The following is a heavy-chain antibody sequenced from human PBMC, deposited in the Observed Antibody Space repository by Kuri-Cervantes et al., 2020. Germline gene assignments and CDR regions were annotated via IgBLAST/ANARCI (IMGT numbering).Heavy chain of an antibody. D-gene: IGHD6-19*01. V-gene: IGHV3-33*01. CDR3: ARDLVAGTSGYYYGMDV. Sequence: GESLKISCAASGFTFSSYGMHWVRQAPGKGLEWVAVIWYDGSNKYYADSVKGRFTISRDNSKNTLYLQMNSLRAEDTAVYYCARDLVAGTSGYYYGMDVWGQGTTVTVSS. CDR1: GFTFSSYG. J-gene: IGHJ6*02. CDR2: IWYDGSNK.